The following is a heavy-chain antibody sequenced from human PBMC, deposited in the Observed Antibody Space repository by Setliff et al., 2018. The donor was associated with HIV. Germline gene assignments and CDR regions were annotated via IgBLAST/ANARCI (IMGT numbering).Heavy chain of an antibody. CDR3: ARGPARRYRFSTVYGL. J-gene: IGHJ3*01. CDR2: NNHGGST. D-gene: IGHD2-2*01. CDR1: GGSFTTYY. Sequence: SETLSLTCAVYGGSFTTYYWSWIRQTPGKGLEWIGENNHGGSTTYNPSLESRLTISVDTSKTQFSLKLSDVTVADTGIYYCARGPARRYRFSTVYGLWGPGTRVTVSS. V-gene: IGHV4-34*01.